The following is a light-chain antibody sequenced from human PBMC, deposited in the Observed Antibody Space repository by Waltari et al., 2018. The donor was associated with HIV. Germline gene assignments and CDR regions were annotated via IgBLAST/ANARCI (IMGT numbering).Light chain of an antibody. V-gene: IGKV3-20*01. Sequence: EIVLTQSPGTLSLSPGERATLSCRASQSVSSSSLAWYQQKPGQAPRLLIYGASSRASDIPDRFSGSGSGTDFTLTISRLEPEDFAVYYCQQYGSSPQTLGQGTKVEIK. J-gene: IGKJ1*01. CDR1: QSVSSSS. CDR3: QQYGSSPQT. CDR2: GAS.